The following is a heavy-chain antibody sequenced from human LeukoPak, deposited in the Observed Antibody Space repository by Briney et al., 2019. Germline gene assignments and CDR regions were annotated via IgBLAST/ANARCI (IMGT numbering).Heavy chain of an antibody. V-gene: IGHV4-39*01. CDR2: IYYSGST. D-gene: IGHD3-22*01. CDR1: GGSISSSSYY. J-gene: IGHJ4*02. CDR3: ARLVGVEYYYDSSGYYPNSFDY. Sequence: PSETLSLTCTVSGGSISSSSYYWGWIRQPPGKGLEWLGRIYYSGSTYYNPSLKSRVTISVGTSKNQFSLKLSSVTAADTAVYYCARLVGVEYYYDSSGYYPNSFDYWGQGTLVTVSS.